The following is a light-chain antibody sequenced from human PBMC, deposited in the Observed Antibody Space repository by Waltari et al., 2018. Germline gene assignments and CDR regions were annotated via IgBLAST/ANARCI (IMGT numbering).Light chain of an antibody. Sequence: QSALTQPASVSGSPGQSITISCTGTSSDVGTYNYVPWYQQHPGQAPKLLIYDVSYRPSGVSFRFSGSKSGNTASLTISGLQAEDEADYYCSSYITTNTLELFGGGTSLTVL. CDR2: DVS. V-gene: IGLV2-14*03. CDR3: SSYITTNTLEL. CDR1: SSDVGTYNY. J-gene: IGLJ3*02.